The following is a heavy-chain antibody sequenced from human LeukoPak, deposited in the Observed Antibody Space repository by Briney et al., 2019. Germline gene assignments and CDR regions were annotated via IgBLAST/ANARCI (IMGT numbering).Heavy chain of an antibody. CDR3: ARDLKAAASSFDY. J-gene: IGHJ4*02. CDR2: ISYDGSNK. Sequence: GGSLRLSCAASGFTFSSYAMHWVRQAPGKGLEWVAVISYDGSNKYYADSVKGRFTISRDNSKNTLYLQMYSLRAEDTAVYYCARDLKAAASSFDYWGQGTLVTVSS. V-gene: IGHV3-30-3*01. CDR1: GFTFSSYA. D-gene: IGHD6-13*01.